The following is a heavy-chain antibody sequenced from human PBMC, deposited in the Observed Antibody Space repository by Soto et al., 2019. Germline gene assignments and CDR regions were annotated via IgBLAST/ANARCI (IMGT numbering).Heavy chain of an antibody. CDR1: GYSFTSYW. J-gene: IGHJ6*02. Sequence: RESLKISCKGSGYSFTSYWISWVRQMPGKGLEWMGRIDPSDSYTNYSPSFQGHVTISADKSISTAYLQWSSLKASDTAMYYCARPRNYYYGMDVWGQGTTVTVSS. V-gene: IGHV5-10-1*01. CDR3: ARPRNYYYGMDV. CDR2: IDPSDSYT.